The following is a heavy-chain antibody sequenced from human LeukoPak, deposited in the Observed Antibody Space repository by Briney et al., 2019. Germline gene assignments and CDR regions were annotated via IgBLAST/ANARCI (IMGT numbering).Heavy chain of an antibody. CDR1: GGSISNRYW. D-gene: IGHD3-9*01. Sequence: SGTLSLTCAVSGGSISNRYWWSWIRQHPGKGLEWIGYIYYSESTYYNPSLKSRVTISVDTSKNQFSLKLSSVTAADTAVYYCARDGYDILTGYYPPGGMDVWGQGTTVTVSS. J-gene: IGHJ6*02. CDR2: IYYSEST. CDR3: ARDGYDILTGYYPPGGMDV. V-gene: IGHV4-31*11.